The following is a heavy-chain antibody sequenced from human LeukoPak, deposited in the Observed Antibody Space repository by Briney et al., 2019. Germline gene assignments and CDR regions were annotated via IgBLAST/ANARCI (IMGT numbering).Heavy chain of an antibody. CDR2: ISSSGSTI. CDR3: ARERPDYYYYMAV. J-gene: IGHJ6*03. Sequence: SGGSLTLSCAASGFTFSDYYMSWIRQAPGKGLEWVSYISSSGSTIYYADSVKGRFTISRDNAKNSLYLQMNSLRAEDTAVYYCARERPDYYYYMAVWGKGTTVTVSS. V-gene: IGHV3-11*04. CDR1: GFTFSDYY. D-gene: IGHD1-14*01.